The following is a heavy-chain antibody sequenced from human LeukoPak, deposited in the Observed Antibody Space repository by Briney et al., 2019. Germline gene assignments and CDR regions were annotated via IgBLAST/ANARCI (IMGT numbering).Heavy chain of an antibody. D-gene: IGHD3-3*01. J-gene: IGHJ4*02. V-gene: IGHV1-18*01. CDR3: ARGYDFWSGYSPFPYFDY. Sequence: ASVKVSRKASGYTFTSYGISWVRQAPGQGLEWMGWISAYNGNTNYAQKLQGRVTMTTDTSTSTAYMELRSLRSDDTAVYYCARGYDFWSGYSPFPYFDYWGQGTLVTVSS. CDR1: GYTFTSYG. CDR2: ISAYNGNT.